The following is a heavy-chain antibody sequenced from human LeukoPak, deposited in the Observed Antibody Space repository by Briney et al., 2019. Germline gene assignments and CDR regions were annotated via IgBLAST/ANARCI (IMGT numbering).Heavy chain of an antibody. CDR1: GFTFSSYS. J-gene: IGHJ4*02. D-gene: IGHD5-18*01. CDR2: ISSSSSYI. CDR3: ASHVDTAMVDFDY. V-gene: IGHV3-21*01. Sequence: PGGSLRLSCAASGFTFSSYSMNWVRQAPGKGLEWVSSISSSSSYIYYADSVKGRFTISRDNAKNSLYLQMNSLRAEDTAVYYCASHVDTAMVDFDYWGQGTLVTVSS.